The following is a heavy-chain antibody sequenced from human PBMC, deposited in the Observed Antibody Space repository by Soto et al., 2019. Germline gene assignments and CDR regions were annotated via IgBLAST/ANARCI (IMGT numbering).Heavy chain of an antibody. Sequence: GGSLRLSCAASGFTFDDYAMHWVRQAPGKGLEWVSGISWNSGSIGYADSVEGRFTISRDNAKNSLYLQMNSLRAEDTALYYCAKVGVAAPFDYWGQGTLVTVSS. D-gene: IGHD6-13*01. CDR3: AKVGVAAPFDY. CDR1: GFTFDDYA. V-gene: IGHV3-9*01. J-gene: IGHJ4*02. CDR2: ISWNSGSI.